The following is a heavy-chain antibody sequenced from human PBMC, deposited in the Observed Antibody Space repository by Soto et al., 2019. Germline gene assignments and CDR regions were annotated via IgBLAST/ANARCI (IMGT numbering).Heavy chain of an antibody. CDR3: ARAHYDSSGYYPLSIDY. D-gene: IGHD3-22*01. V-gene: IGHV4-4*02. CDR1: GGSISSSNW. CDR2: IYHSGST. Sequence: SETLSLTCAVSGGSISSSNWWSWVRQPPGKGLEWIGEIYHSGSTNYNPSLKSRVTISVDKSKNQFSLKLSSVTAADTAVYYCARAHYDSSGYYPLSIDYWGQGTLVTVSS. J-gene: IGHJ4*02.